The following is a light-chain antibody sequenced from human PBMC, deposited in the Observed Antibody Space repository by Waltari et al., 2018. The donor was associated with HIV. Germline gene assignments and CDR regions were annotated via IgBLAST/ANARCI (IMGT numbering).Light chain of an antibody. CDR3: QHYATSRTWT. Sequence: EIVLTQSPGTLSLSPGERATLSCRASQSVSSSYLAWYQQKPGQAPRLLIYGASSRATCIPDRFSCSGSGTDFTLTIIRLAPEDFAMYYCQHYATSRTWTFGQGTKVEIK. J-gene: IGKJ1*01. V-gene: IGKV3-20*01. CDR1: QSVSSSY. CDR2: GAS.